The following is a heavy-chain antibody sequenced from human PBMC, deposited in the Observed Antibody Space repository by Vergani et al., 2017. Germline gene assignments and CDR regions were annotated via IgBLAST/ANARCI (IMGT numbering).Heavy chain of an antibody. Sequence: EVQLLESGGGLVQPGGSLRLSCAASGFTFSSYAMSWVRQAPGKGLEWVSAISGSGGSTYYADSGKGRFTISRDNSKNTLYLPMNSLRAEDTAVYYCAGNAGVRGVIGLFDYWGQGTLVTVSS. CDR2: ISGSGGST. CDR3: AGNAGVRGVIGLFDY. J-gene: IGHJ4*02. D-gene: IGHD3-10*01. V-gene: IGHV3-23*01. CDR1: GFTFSSYA.